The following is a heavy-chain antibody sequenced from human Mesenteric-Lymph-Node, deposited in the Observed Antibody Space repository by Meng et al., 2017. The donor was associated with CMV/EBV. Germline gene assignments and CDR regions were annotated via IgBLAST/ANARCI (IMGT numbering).Heavy chain of an antibody. J-gene: IGHJ3*02. CDR1: GFTVSSTY. CDR2: IYSGGST. V-gene: IGHV3-53*05. D-gene: IGHD1-26*01. Sequence: SGFTVSSTYMSWARQAPGKGLEWVSVIYSGGSTYYADSVKGRFTISRDNSKNTLYLQMNSLRSEDTAVYYCARDLVGATGGGDAFDIWGQGTMVTV. CDR3: ARDLVGATGGGDAFDI.